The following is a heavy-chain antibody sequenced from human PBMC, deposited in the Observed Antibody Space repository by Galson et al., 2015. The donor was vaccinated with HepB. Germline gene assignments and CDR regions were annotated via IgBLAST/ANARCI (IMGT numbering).Heavy chain of an antibody. J-gene: IGHJ4*02. D-gene: IGHD5-12*01. CDR3: ARTSKSGYDLTGFDY. Sequence: CAISGDSVSSNSAAWNWIRQSPSRGLEWLGRTYYRSKWYNDYAVSVKSRITINPDTSKNQFSLQLNSVTPEDTAVYYCARTSKSGYDLTGFDYWGQGTLVTVSS. V-gene: IGHV6-1*01. CDR1: GDSVSSNSAA. CDR2: TYYRSKWYN.